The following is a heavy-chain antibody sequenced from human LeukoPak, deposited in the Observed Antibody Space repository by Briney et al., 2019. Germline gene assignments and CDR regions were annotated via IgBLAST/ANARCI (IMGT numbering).Heavy chain of an antibody. V-gene: IGHV3-48*03. CDR2: ISSSSSYT. J-gene: IGHJ4*02. Sequence: GGSLRLSCAASGFTFRSYEMSWVRQAPGEGLEWVSYISSSSSYTDYADSVKGRFTISRDNAKNSLNLQMNSLRAEDTAVYYCARDSGYSGYSDYWGQGTLVTVSS. CDR3: ARDSGYSGYSDY. CDR1: GFTFRSYE. D-gene: IGHD5-12*01.